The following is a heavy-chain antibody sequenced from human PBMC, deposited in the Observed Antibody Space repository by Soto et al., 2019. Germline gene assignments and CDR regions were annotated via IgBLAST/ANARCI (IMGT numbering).Heavy chain of an antibody. Sequence: QVQLVQSGAEVKKPGSSVKVSCKASGGTFSSYAISWVRQAPGQGLEWMGGIIPIFGTANYAQKFQGRVTITADESTSTAYMELSSLRSEDTAVYYCARAQYSSSFGHIDYYYYGMDVWGQGTTVTVSS. V-gene: IGHV1-69*01. CDR1: GGTFSSYA. D-gene: IGHD6-13*01. CDR2: IIPIFGTA. CDR3: ARAQYSSSFGHIDYYYYGMDV. J-gene: IGHJ6*02.